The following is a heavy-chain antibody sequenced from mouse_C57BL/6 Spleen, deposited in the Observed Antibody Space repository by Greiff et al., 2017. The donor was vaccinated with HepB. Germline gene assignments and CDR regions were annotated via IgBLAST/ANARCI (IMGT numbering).Heavy chain of an antibody. V-gene: IGHV3-6*01. D-gene: IGHD2-1*01. Sequence: VQLKESGPGLVKPSQSLSLTCSVTGYSITSGYYWNWIRQFPGNKLEWMGYISYDGSNNYNPSLKNRISITRDTSKNQFFLKLNSVTTEDTATYYCAREHYGNFDYWGQGTTLTVSS. CDR1: GYSITSGYY. CDR3: AREHYGNFDY. CDR2: ISYDGSN. J-gene: IGHJ2*01.